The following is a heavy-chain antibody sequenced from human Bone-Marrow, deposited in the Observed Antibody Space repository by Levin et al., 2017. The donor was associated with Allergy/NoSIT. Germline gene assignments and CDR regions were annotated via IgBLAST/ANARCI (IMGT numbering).Heavy chain of an antibody. CDR1: GDSFSSTSAA. CDR2: TYYRSKWYN. D-gene: IGHD3-22*01. V-gene: IGHV6-1*01. Sequence: SQTLSLTCAISGDSFSSTSAAWNWIRQSPSRGLEWLGRTYYRSKWYNDYAVSVKSRITINPDTSKNQFSLQLNSVTPEDTAVYYCAREDKAYYYDSSGKRGFDYWGQGTLVTVSS. CDR3: AREDKAYYYDSSGKRGFDY. J-gene: IGHJ4*02.